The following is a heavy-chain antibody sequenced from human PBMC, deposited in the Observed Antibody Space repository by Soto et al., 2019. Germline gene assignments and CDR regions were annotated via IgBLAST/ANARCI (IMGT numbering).Heavy chain of an antibody. V-gene: IGHV4-39*07. Sequence: SETLSLTCTVSGGSITSSYYWGWIRQPPGKGLEWIGSIYYSGSTNYNPSLKSRVTISVDTSKNQFSLKLSSVTAADTAMYYCARDTTPSLWGQGTLVTVSS. D-gene: IGHD1-1*01. CDR2: IYYSGST. CDR3: ARDTTPSL. CDR1: GGSITSSYY. J-gene: IGHJ4*02.